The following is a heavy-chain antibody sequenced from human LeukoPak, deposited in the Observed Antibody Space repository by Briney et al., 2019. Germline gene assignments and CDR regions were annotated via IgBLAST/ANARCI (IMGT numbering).Heavy chain of an antibody. CDR1: GFTFSSYS. D-gene: IGHD2-15*01. Sequence: GGSLRLSCAASGFTFSSYSMNWVRQAPGKGLEWVSSISSSSSYIYYADSVKGRFTISRDNAKNSLYLQMNSLRAEDTAVYYCARDFPGGGNHNWFDPWGQGTLVTVSS. CDR3: ARDFPGGGNHNWFDP. V-gene: IGHV3-21*01. J-gene: IGHJ5*02. CDR2: ISSSSSYI.